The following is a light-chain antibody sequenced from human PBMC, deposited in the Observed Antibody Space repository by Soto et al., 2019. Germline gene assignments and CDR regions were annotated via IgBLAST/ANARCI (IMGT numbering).Light chain of an antibody. CDR3: MKTLETLFT. CDR1: QSLLLSNGYTY. Sequence: EIVMTQSPLSLPVTPGEPATISCRSSQSLLLSNGYTYLHWYLQKPGQSPQLLIYLGSNRASGVPDRFSGSGSGTDFTLKISRVEAEDVGVYYCMKTLETLFTFGPGTKVDIK. V-gene: IGKV2-28*01. CDR2: LGS. J-gene: IGKJ3*01.